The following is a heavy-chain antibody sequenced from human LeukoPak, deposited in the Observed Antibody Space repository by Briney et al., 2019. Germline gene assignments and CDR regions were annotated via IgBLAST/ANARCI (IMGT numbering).Heavy chain of an antibody. J-gene: IGHJ4*02. Sequence: GRSLTLSCAASGFSFRSYGMHWVRQAPGKGLEWVAVISHEGSVQYYADSVRGRFTISRDNSKNMVYLQMNSPRVEDTAVYFCARTREQWQVLDYWGQGSLVTVSS. D-gene: IGHD6-19*01. CDR1: GFSFRSYG. CDR2: ISHEGSVQ. CDR3: ARTREQWQVLDY. V-gene: IGHV3-30*03.